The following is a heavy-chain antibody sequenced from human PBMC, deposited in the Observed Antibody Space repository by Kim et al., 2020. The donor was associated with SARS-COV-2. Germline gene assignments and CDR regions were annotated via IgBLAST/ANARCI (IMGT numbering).Heavy chain of an antibody. CDR1: GYTFTSYY. D-gene: IGHD6-13*01. Sequence: ASVKVSCKASGYTFTSYYMHWVRQAPGQWLEWMGLINPSGGSTTYAQRFKGRVTMTRDTPTTTVYIEMTSLRFEDTAVYYCAIGSWFTDPFDYWGQGTLVTVSS. J-gene: IGHJ4*02. CDR3: AIGSWFTDPFDY. V-gene: IGHV1-46*01. CDR2: INPSGGST.